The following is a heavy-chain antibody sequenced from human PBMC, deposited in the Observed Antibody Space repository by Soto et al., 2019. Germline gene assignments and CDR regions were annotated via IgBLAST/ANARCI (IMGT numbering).Heavy chain of an antibody. J-gene: IGHJ5*02. V-gene: IGHV3-30-3*01. Sequence: XVSLRLACAASGFTFSSYAMHWVRQAPGKGLEWVAVISYDVSNKYYADSVKGRFTISRDNSKNTLYLQMNSLRAEDTAVYYCARDTSIKYSSSSYNWFDPWAQGTLVTVSS. CDR2: ISYDVSNK. D-gene: IGHD6-6*01. CDR3: ARDTSIKYSSSSYNWFDP. CDR1: GFTFSSYA.